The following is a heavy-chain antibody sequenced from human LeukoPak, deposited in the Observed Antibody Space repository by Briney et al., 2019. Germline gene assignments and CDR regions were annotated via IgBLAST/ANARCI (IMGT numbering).Heavy chain of an antibody. Sequence: GGSLRLSCAASGFTFSSSWMYWVRQAPGKGLVWVSRINSDESITTYADSVKGRFTISRDSAKNTLYLQMNSLRAEDTAVYYCARGLVPGFLDYWGQGTPVTVSS. J-gene: IGHJ4*02. CDR1: GFTFSSSW. V-gene: IGHV3-74*01. CDR3: ARGLVPGFLDY. CDR2: INSDESIT. D-gene: IGHD4-11*01.